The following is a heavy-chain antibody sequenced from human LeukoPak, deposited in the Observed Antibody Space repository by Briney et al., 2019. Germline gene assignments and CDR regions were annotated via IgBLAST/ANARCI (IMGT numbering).Heavy chain of an antibody. J-gene: IGHJ4*02. V-gene: IGHV3-23*01. Sequence: GGSLRLSCAASGFTFSNYAMNWVRQAPGKGLEWVSAISGSGAATFNADSVKGRFTISRDNSKNTLYLQMNSLRAEDTAVYYCAGSIAVAGTIDYWGQGTLVTVSS. D-gene: IGHD6-19*01. CDR2: ISGSGAAT. CDR1: GFTFSNYA. CDR3: AGSIAVAGTIDY.